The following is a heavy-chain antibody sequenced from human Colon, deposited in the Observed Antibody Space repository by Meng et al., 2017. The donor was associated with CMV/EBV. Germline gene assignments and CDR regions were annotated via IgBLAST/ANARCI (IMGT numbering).Heavy chain of an antibody. CDR1: GGYLNDFY. CDR3: ARDSDGSGTFSYWFDP. Sequence: GRLREAGPGLVKPSETLSLTCPDSGGYLNDFYWKWIRQPVGKGLEWIGRIFPTGSAYYNSSLNSRVTMSVDTSKNQFSLKLTSVTAADTAVYYCARDSDGSGTFSYWFDPWGQGTLVTVSS. CDR2: IFPTGSA. J-gene: IGHJ5*02. D-gene: IGHD3-10*01. V-gene: IGHV4-4*07.